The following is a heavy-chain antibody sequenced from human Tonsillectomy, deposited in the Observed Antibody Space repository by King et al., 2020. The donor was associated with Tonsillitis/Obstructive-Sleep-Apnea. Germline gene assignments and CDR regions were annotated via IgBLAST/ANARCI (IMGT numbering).Heavy chain of an antibody. CDR2: INHSGST. D-gene: IGHD2-2*01. CDR3: GTTAGDYYYYMDV. Sequence: VQLQQWGAGLLKPSETLSLTCGVYSGSFRGYYWSWIRQPPGKGLEWIGEINHSGSTDYNSSLKGRVTISRDTSKNQFSLRLTSVTAADTAVYYCGTTAGDYYYYMDVWGKGTTVTVSS. J-gene: IGHJ6*03. CDR1: SGSFRGYY. V-gene: IGHV4-34*01.